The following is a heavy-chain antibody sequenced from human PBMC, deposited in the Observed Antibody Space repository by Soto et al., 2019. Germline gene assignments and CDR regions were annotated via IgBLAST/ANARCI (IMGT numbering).Heavy chain of an antibody. CDR3: AGPGNWYFDL. CDR1: GGSISSYY. V-gene: IGHV4-59*01. CDR2: IFYSGTS. Sequence: NPSETLSLTCTVSGGSISSYYWSWIRQPPGKGLEWIGYIFYSGTSNYNPSLKSRITMSVDTSKNQISLNVSSVTAADTAVYYCAGPGNWYFDLWGRGTLVTVSS. J-gene: IGHJ2*01.